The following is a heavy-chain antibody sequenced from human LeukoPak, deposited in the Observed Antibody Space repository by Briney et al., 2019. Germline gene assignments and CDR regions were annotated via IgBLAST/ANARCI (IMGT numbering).Heavy chain of an antibody. J-gene: IGHJ1*01. V-gene: IGHV3-74*01. CDR1: GFTFSSYW. Sequence: GGSLRLSCAASGFTFSSYWMHWVRQAPWKGLVWVSRINSDGSSTSYADSVKGRFTISRDNAKNTLYLQMNSLRAEDTAVYYCARVGRVAAAQGYFQHWGQGTLVTVSS. D-gene: IGHD6-13*01. CDR3: ARVGRVAAAQGYFQH. CDR2: INSDGSST.